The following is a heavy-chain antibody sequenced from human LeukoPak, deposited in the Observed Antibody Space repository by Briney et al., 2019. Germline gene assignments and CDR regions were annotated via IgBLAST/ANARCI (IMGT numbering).Heavy chain of an antibody. Sequence: GGSLRLSCAAYGFTFSDYYMSWIRQAPGKGLEWVSYISSGGSTTYYADSVKGRFTTSRDNARNSLYLQMNSLRAEDTAVYYCAGYCSGGSCNAAGYWGQGTLVTVSS. CDR2: ISSGGSTT. J-gene: IGHJ4*02. CDR1: GFTFSDYY. CDR3: AGYCSGGSCNAAGY. V-gene: IGHV3-11*01. D-gene: IGHD2-15*01.